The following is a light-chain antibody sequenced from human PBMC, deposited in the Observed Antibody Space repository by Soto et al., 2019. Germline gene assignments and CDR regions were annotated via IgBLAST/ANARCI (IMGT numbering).Light chain of an antibody. Sequence: EVALTQSPGTLSFSPGERATISCRASQSVSNNYFAWYQQKPGQAPRLLIFGSSDRATGIPDRFSGSGSGTDCTLTISRLEPEDFAVYYCQQYGSSPPYSFGQGTTLAIK. V-gene: IGKV3-20*01. CDR3: QQYGSSPPYS. CDR2: GSS. CDR1: QSVSNNY. J-gene: IGKJ2*03.